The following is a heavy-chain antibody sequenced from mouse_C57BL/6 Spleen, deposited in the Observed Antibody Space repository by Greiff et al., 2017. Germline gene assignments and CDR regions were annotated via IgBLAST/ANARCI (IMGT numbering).Heavy chain of an antibody. CDR3: ARWSNWYFDV. V-gene: IGHV14-2*01. D-gene: IGHD5-1*01. J-gene: IGHJ1*03. CDR2: IDPEDGET. CDR1: GFNIKDYY. Sequence: EVQLQQSGAELVKPGASVKLSCTASGFNIKDYYMHWVKQRTEQGLEWIGRIDPEDGETKYAPKFPGKAPITADTSSNTAYLQLSSLTSEDTAVYYCARWSNWYFDVWGTGTTVTVSS.